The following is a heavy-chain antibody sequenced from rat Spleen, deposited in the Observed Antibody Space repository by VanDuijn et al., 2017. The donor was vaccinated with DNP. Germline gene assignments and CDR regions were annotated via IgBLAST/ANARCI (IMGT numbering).Heavy chain of an antibody. V-gene: IGHV3-1*01. D-gene: IGHD1-9*01. J-gene: IGHJ2*01. CDR1: GYSITSNY. CDR2: ISYSGSA. CDR3: AREGAYYGYKDYFDY. Sequence: EVQLQESGPGLVKPSQSFSLTCSVTGYSITSNYWVWIRMFPRNKMEWVGLISYSGSASYNPSLKSRISITRDTSKNQFFLHLNSVTTEDTATYYCAREGAYYGYKDYFDYWGQGVMVTVSS.